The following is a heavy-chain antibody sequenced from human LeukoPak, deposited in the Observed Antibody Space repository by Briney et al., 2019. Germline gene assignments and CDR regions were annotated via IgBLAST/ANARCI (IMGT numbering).Heavy chain of an antibody. Sequence: VGSLSLSCAASLFTLRSYLMHGVGPAPGKGLVWVSRINSDGSSTSYADSVKGRFTISRDNAKNTLYLQMNSLRAEDTAVYYCARDSRIRYWFDPWGQGTLVTVSS. D-gene: IGHD2-21*01. V-gene: IGHV3-74*01. J-gene: IGHJ5*02. CDR2: INSDGSST. CDR3: ARDSRIRYWFDP. CDR1: LFTLRSYL.